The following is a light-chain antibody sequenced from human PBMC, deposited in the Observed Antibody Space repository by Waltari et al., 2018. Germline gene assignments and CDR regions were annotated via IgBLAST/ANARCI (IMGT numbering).Light chain of an antibody. Sequence: LVLTQSPSASASLGASVKLTCSLPGEYSAYAIAWHQKQPLKGPRYLMTVNSDGSHKKGAGISERFSGSSSDLDRYLIISRLQSADEADYFCQTWGTGIQVFGSGTKLTVL. CDR2: VNSDGSH. CDR1: GEYSAYA. J-gene: IGLJ3*02. CDR3: QTWGTGIQV. V-gene: IGLV4-69*01.